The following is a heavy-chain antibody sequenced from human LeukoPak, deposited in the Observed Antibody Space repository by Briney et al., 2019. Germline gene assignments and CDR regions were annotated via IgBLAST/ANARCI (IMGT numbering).Heavy chain of an antibody. J-gene: IGHJ4*02. D-gene: IGHD3-3*01. V-gene: IGHV1-18*01. CDR1: GYTLTSYG. CDR3: ARGGGITIFGVVPSDFDY. Sequence: ASVKVSCKASGYTLTSYGISWVRQAPGQGLEWMGWISGYNGNTNYAQQRLQGRVTMTTDTSTSTAYMELRSLRSDDTAVYYCARGGGITIFGVVPSDFDYWGQGTLVTVSS. CDR2: ISGYNGNT.